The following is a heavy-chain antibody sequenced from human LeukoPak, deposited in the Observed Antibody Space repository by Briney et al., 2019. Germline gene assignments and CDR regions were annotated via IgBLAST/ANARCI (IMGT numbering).Heavy chain of an antibody. CDR1: GGSFSGYY. CDR3: ARARWYCTNGVCYRSWFDP. V-gene: IGHV4-34*01. CDR2: INHSGST. J-gene: IGHJ5*02. D-gene: IGHD2-8*01. Sequence: SETLSLTCAVYGGSFSGYYWSWIRQPPGKGLEWIGEINHSGSTSYNPSLKSRVTISVDTSKNQFSLKLSSVTAADTAVYYCARARWYCTNGVCYRSWFDPWGQGTLVTVSS.